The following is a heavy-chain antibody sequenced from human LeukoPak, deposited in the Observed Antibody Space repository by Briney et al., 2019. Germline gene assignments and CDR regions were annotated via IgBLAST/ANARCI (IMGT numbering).Heavy chain of an antibody. J-gene: IGHJ4*01. Sequence: GASVKVSCKASGGTFSSYAISWVRQAPGQGLEWMGGIIPILGTANYAQKFQGRVTITADESTSTAYMELSSLRSEDTAVYYCASDDGCSGGSCYSDYWGQGTLVTVSS. V-gene: IGHV1-69*01. CDR2: IIPILGTA. CDR1: GGTFSSYA. CDR3: ASDDGCSGGSCYSDY. D-gene: IGHD2-15*01.